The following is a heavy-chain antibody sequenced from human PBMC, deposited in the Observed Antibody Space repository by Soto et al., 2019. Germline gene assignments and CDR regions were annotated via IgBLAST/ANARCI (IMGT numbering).Heavy chain of an antibody. V-gene: IGHV3-11*05. CDR2: ISSSSSYT. J-gene: IGHJ4*02. CDR3: ARVDARTPDY. Sequence: GGSLRLSCAASGFTFSDYYMSWIRQAPGKGLEWVSYISSSSSYTNYADSVKGRFTISRDNAKNSLYLQMNSLRAEDTAMYYCARVDARTPDYWGQGTLVTVSS. CDR1: GFTFSDYY. D-gene: IGHD2-15*01.